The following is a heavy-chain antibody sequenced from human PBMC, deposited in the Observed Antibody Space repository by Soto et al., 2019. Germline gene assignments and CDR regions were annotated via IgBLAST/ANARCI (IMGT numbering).Heavy chain of an antibody. D-gene: IGHD3-22*01. J-gene: IGHJ4*02. CDR2: INHSGST. Sequence: SETLSLTCAVYGGSFSGYYWSWIRQPPGKGLEWIGEINHSGSTNYNPSLKSRVTISVDTSKNQFSLKLSSVTAADTAVYYCARSTYYYDSSGYYYGHHLPDYWGQGTLVTVSS. CDR1: GGSFSGYY. V-gene: IGHV4-34*01. CDR3: ARSTYYYDSSGYYYGHHLPDY.